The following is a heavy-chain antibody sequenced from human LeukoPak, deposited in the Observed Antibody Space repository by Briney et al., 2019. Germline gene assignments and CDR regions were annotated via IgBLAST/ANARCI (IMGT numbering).Heavy chain of an antibody. D-gene: IGHD5-24*01. CDR1: GGSITSHY. J-gene: IGHJ3*01. CDR2: MFYTGRT. Sequence: PSETLSLTCTVSGGSITSHYWSWIRQPPGKRLEWIGYMFYTGRTNYSPFLNSRVTISVDTSKKQFSLKLSSVTAADTAVYFCARHRLEMASTHDAFDLWGQGTMVTVSS. CDR3: ARHRLEMASTHDAFDL. V-gene: IGHV4-59*08.